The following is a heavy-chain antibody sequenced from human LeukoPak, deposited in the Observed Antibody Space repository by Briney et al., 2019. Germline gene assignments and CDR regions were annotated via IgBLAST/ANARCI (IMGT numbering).Heavy chain of an antibody. V-gene: IGHV5-51*01. CDR2: IYPGDSDT. J-gene: IGHJ4*02. Sequence: GESLEISCKGSGYSFTSYWIGWVREMPGKGLEWMGIIYPGDSDTRYSPSLQGQVTISADKSISAAYLQWSSLKASDTAMYYCARTSSSLQIYWGQGTLVTVSS. D-gene: IGHD2-2*01. CDR1: GYSFTSYW. CDR3: ARTSSSLQIY.